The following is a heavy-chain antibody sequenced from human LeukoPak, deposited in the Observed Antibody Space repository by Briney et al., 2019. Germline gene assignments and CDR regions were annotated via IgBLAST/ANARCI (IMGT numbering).Heavy chain of an antibody. V-gene: IGHV4-39*01. J-gene: IGHJ4*02. CDR1: GGSISSSTYC. D-gene: IGHD2/OR15-2a*01. CDR3: ARHMAFHANLDY. Sequence: SETLSLTCTVSGGSISSSTYCWSWVRQPPGKGREWIGCMYHSGNTYYSSSLKGRVTISLDTPKNQFSLRLNSVTAADTAVYYCARHMAFHANLDYWGQGALVTVSS. CDR2: MYHSGNT.